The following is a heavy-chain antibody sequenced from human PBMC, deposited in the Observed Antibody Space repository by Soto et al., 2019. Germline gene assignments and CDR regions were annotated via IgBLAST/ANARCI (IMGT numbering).Heavy chain of an antibody. D-gene: IGHD5-12*01. CDR3: ARDVGYTGYEQGNPFDL. V-gene: IGHV4-4*07. Sequence: SETLSLTCSVSGGSISRYYWSWIRQTAGKRLEWIGRMYHTGTTDYNPSLKRRLSMSVDTSKNQFSLRLSSVTAADTALYYCARDVGYTGYEQGNPFDLWGQGKMVTVSS. J-gene: IGHJ3*01. CDR1: GGSISRYY. CDR2: MYHTGTT.